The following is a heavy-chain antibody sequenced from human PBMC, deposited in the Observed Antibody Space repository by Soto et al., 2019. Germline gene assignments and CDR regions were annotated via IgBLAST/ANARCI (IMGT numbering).Heavy chain of an antibody. D-gene: IGHD3-3*01. V-gene: IGHV3-30*18. J-gene: IGHJ4*02. CDR1: GFTFSSYG. CDR3: AKDCLPHLILEWLLYFDY. Sequence: QVQLVESGGGVVQPGRSLRLSCAASGFTFSSYGMHWVRQAPGKGLEWVAVISYYGSNKYYADSVKGRFTISRDNSKNTLYLQMNSLRAEDTAVYYCAKDCLPHLILEWLLYFDYWGQGTLVTVSS. CDR2: ISYYGSNK.